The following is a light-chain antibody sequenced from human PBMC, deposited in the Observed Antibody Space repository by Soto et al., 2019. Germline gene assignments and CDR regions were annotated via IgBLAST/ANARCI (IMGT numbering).Light chain of an antibody. V-gene: IGKV1-5*01. Sequence: DIQMTQSPSSLSASVGDRVTITCRASQSISSYLNWYQQKPGKAPKVLIYDASSLESGVPSRFSGSGSGTEFTLTINSLQPDDFATYYCQQYHIYSGTFGQGTKVDIK. CDR1: QSISSY. CDR3: QQYHIYSGT. CDR2: DAS. J-gene: IGKJ1*01.